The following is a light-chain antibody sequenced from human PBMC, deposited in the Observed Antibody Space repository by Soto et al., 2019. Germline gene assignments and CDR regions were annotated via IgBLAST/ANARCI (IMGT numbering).Light chain of an antibody. V-gene: IGKV3-20*01. J-gene: IGKJ1*01. CDR3: QQYDNSVWT. CDR2: GAS. CDR1: QSVSSSS. Sequence: EIVLTQSPATLSLSPGERATLSCRASQSVSSSSLAWYQQRPGQAPRLLIYGASRRATGIPDRFSGSGSGTDFTLTISRLEPEDLAVYYCQQYDNSVWTFGQGTKVDIK.